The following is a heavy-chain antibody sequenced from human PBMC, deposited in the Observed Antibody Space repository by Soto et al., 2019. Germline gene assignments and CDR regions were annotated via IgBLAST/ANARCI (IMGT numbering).Heavy chain of an antibody. J-gene: IGHJ4*02. CDR3: VRSGHTSGGVI. V-gene: IGHV4-59*12. CDR1: GASMSNYY. Sequence: SETLSLTCTVSGASMSNYYGSWIRQPPGRGLEWIGFMHSSGSANYNSSLKGRATISVDTYNNQFSLILTSVTAADTAVYYCVRSGHTSGGVIWGQGTLVTVSS. CDR2: MHSSGSA. D-gene: IGHD3-16*01.